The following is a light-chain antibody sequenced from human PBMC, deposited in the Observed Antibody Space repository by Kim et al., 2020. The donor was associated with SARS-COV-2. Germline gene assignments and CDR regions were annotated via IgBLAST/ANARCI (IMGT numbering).Light chain of an antibody. CDR2: GAS. CDR3: QQYNNWPQT. J-gene: IGKJ1*01. Sequence: VSPGESVTLSCRASQTVSSNLAWYQQRPGQAPRILIYGASTRATGIPARFSGSGSGTEFTLTISSLQSEDSAVYYCQQYNNWPQTFGQGTKVDIK. V-gene: IGKV3-15*01. CDR1: QTVSSN.